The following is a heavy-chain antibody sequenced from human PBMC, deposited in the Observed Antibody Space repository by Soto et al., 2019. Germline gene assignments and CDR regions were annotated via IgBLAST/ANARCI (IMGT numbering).Heavy chain of an antibody. J-gene: IGHJ4*02. CDR3: ARAYRDIRGVEDY. Sequence: QVQLVQSGAEVKKPGASVKVSCKASGYTFTSYYMHWVRQAPGQGLEWMGIINPSGGSTSYAQKLQGRVTMTRDTSTSTVYMELSSLRAEDTAVYYCARAYRDIRGVEDYWGQGTLVTVSS. V-gene: IGHV1-46*01. D-gene: IGHD2-15*01. CDR1: GYTFTSYY. CDR2: INPSGGST.